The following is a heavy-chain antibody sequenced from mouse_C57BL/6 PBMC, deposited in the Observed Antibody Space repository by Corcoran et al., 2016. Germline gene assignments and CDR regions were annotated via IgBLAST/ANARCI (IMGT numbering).Heavy chain of an antibody. Sequence: EVQLQQSGPELVKPGASVKISCKASGYTFTDYYMNWVKQSHGKSLELIGDINPNNGGTSYNQKFKGKATLTVDKSSSTAYMELRSLTSEDSAVYYCASPRNPFAYWGQGTLVTVSA. V-gene: IGHV1-26*01. D-gene: IGHD2-1*01. CDR2: INPNNGGT. J-gene: IGHJ3*01. CDR3: ASPRNPFAY. CDR1: GYTFTDYY.